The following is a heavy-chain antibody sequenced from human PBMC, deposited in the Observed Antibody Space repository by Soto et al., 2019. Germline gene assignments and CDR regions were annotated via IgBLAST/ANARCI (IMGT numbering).Heavy chain of an antibody. V-gene: IGHV1-69*01. CDR1: GGTFSSYA. Sequence: QVQLVQSGAEVKKPGSSVKVSCKTSGGTFSSYAISWVRQAPGLGLEWMGGIIPIFGTANYAQKFQGRVTITADESTSTAYMELSSLRSEDTAVYYCARGGGYSGYDDNWFDPWGQGTLVTVSS. J-gene: IGHJ5*02. CDR2: IIPIFGTA. D-gene: IGHD5-12*01. CDR3: ARGGGYSGYDDNWFDP.